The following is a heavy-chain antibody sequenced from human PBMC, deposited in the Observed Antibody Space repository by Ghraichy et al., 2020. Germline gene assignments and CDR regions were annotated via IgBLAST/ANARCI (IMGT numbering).Heavy chain of an antibody. CDR1: GFTFDDYA. V-gene: IGHV3-9*01. D-gene: IGHD3/OR15-3a*01. CDR3: AKDIRSRTSAAFDI. J-gene: IGHJ3*02. CDR2: ISWNSGSI. Sequence: LSLTCAASGFTFDDYAMHWVRQAPGKGLEWVSGISWNSGSIGYADSVKGRFTISRDNAKNSLYLQMNSLRAEDTALYYCAKDIRSRTSAAFDIWGQGTMVTVS.